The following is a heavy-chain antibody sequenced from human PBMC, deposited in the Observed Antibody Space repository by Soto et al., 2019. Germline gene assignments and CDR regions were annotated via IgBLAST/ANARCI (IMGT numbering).Heavy chain of an antibody. Sequence: ASVKVSCKASGYTFTSYGISWVRQAPGQGLEWMGWISAYNGNTNYAQKLQGRVTMTTDTSTSTAYMELRSLRSDDTAVYYCARKTDWSSNSRYLGLGGNWFDPWGQGTLVTVSS. D-gene: IGHD2-2*01. CDR1: GYTFTSYG. V-gene: IGHV1-18*04. J-gene: IGHJ5*02. CDR3: ARKTDWSSNSRYLGLGGNWFDP. CDR2: ISAYNGNT.